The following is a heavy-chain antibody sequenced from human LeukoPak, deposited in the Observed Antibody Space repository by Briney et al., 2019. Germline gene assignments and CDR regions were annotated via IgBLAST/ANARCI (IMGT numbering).Heavy chain of an antibody. CDR3: AKDLLAARPSVQYFDY. Sequence: GGSLRLSCAASGFTFSSYGMHWVRQAPGKGLEWVAFIRYGGSNKYYADSVKGRFTISRDNSKNTLYLQMNSLRAEDTAVYYCAKDLLAARPSVQYFDYWGQGTLVTVSS. D-gene: IGHD6-6*01. CDR1: GFTFSSYG. V-gene: IGHV3-30*02. CDR2: IRYGGSNK. J-gene: IGHJ4*02.